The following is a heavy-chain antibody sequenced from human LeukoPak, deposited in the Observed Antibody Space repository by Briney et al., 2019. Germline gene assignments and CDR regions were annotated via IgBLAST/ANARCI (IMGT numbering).Heavy chain of an antibody. D-gene: IGHD6-13*01. J-gene: IGHJ4*02. CDR3: AKEGYSSSWNADFDY. CDR1: RFTFSNYA. CDR2: ISGSGGIT. Sequence: GGSLRLSCAASRFTFSNYAMSWVRQAPGKGLEWVSAISGSGGITYYADSVKGRFTISRDNSKNTLYLRMSSLRAEDTAVYYCAKEGYSSSWNADFDYWGQGTLVIVSS. V-gene: IGHV3-23*01.